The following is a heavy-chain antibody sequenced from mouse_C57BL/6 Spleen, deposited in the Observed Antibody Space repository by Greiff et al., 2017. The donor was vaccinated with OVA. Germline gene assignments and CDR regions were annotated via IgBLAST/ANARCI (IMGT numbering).Heavy chain of an antibody. J-gene: IGHJ2*01. CDR2: ITPSNGGT. Sequence: VQLQQPGTELVKPGASVKLSCKASVYTFTSYWMHWVKHRPGPGLEWIGYITPSNGGTIYNEKFTSKDTLTVDKSSSTTYMQLSSLTSEDAAVYYCASPHYLVVATDYFDYWGQGTTLTVSS. CDR3: ASPHYLVVATDYFDY. D-gene: IGHD1-1*01. V-gene: IGHV1-53*01. CDR1: VYTFTSYW.